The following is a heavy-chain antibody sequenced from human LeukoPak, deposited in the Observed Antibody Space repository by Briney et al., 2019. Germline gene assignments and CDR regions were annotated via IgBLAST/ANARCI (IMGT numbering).Heavy chain of an antibody. V-gene: IGHV7-4-1*02. CDR2: INTNTGNP. J-gene: IGHJ3*02. Sequence: ASVKVSCKASGYTFTTYAMNWVRQAPGQGLEWMGWINTNTGNPTYAQGFTGRFVFSLDTSVSTAYLQISSLKAEDTAVYYCARVVDYYDSSGPRGWDAFDIWGQGTMVTVSS. CDR1: GYTFTTYA. CDR3: ARVVDYYDSSGPRGWDAFDI. D-gene: IGHD3-22*01.